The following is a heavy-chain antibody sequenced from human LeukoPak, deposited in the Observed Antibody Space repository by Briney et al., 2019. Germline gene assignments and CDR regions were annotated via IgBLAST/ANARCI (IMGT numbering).Heavy chain of an antibody. CDR2: ISGSGGST. D-gene: IGHD2-15*01. V-gene: IGHV3-23*01. CDR1: GFTFSSYA. J-gene: IGHJ4*02. Sequence: PGASLRLPCAASGFTFSSYAMSWVRQAPGKGLEWVSAISGSGGSTYYADSVKGRFTISRDNSKNTLYLQMNSLRAEDTAVYYCAKDCSGGSCYFDYWGQGTLVTVSS. CDR3: AKDCSGGSCYFDY.